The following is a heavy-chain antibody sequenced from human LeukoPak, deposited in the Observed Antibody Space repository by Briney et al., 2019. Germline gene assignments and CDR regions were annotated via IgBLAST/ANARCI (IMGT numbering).Heavy chain of an antibody. CDR2: ISFDGSNK. J-gene: IGHJ4*02. V-gene: IGHV3-30*04. D-gene: IGHD4-17*01. CDR3: AKPAYGDYDREFDY. CDR1: GFTFSSYA. Sequence: GGSLRLSCAASGFTFSSYAMHWVRQAPGKGLEWVTIISFDGSNKYYADSVKGRFTISRDDSKNTLYLQMKSLRAEDTALYYCAKPAYGDYDREFDYWGQGTLVTVSS.